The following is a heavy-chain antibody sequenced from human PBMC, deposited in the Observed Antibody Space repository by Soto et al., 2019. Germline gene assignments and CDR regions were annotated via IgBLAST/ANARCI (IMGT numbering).Heavy chain of an antibody. CDR2: ISGSGGSI. Sequence: EVQLLESGGGLVQPGGSLRLSCAASGFTFSTYAMNWVRQAPGNGLEWVSAISGSGGSIXXADSVKGRFTISRDNSKNTXXXXMNSLRDEDTAVYHCVKGYWKGDVWGQGTTVTVSS. V-gene: IGHV3-23*01. CDR3: VKGYWKGDV. CDR1: GFTFSTYA. J-gene: IGHJ6*02. D-gene: IGHD1-1*01.